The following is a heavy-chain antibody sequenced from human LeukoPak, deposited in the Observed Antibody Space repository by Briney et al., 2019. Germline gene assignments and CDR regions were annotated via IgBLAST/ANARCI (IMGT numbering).Heavy chain of an antibody. CDR1: GFTFRNYV. CDR3: AKDGGYCSSTSCYFADDYYYYGMDV. D-gene: IGHD2-2*01. Sequence: GGSLRLSCAASGFTFRNYVIHWVRQAPGKGLEWVAVTSSDLNVKLYADSAKGRFTISRDNSKNTLYLQMNSLRAEDTAVYYCAKDGGYCSSTSCYFADDYYYYGMDVWGQGTTVTVSS. CDR2: TSSDLNVK. V-gene: IGHV3-30*18. J-gene: IGHJ6*02.